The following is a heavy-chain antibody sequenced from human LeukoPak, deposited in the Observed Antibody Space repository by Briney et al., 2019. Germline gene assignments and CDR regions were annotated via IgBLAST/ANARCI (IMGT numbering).Heavy chain of an antibody. D-gene: IGHD3-22*01. CDR3: TRHDSSYYYYMDV. CDR1: GFTFSGSA. CDR2: IRSKANSYAT. V-gene: IGHV3-73*01. Sequence: GGSLKLSCAASGFTFSGSAMHWVRQASGKGLEWVGRIRSKANSYATAYAASVKGRFTISRDDSKNTAYLQMNSLKTEDTAVYYCTRHDSSYYYYMDVWGKGTTVTVSS. J-gene: IGHJ6*03.